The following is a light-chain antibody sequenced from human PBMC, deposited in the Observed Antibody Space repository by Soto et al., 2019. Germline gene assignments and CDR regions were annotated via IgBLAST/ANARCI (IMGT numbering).Light chain of an antibody. CDR2: GAS. CDR3: QQFDSSVT. V-gene: IGKV3-20*01. J-gene: IGKJ1*01. CDR1: QSVSSTF. Sequence: EIVLTQSTGSLSLSPGERATLSCRASQSVSSTFFAWYQQRPGQAPRLLMYGASSSATGFPEKFSGSGSGTDFTLTSSRLEPEDFAVYYCQQFDSSVTFGQGTKVEIK.